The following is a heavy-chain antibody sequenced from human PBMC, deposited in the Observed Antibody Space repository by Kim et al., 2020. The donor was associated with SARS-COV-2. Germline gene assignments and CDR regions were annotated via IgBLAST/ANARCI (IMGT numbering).Heavy chain of an antibody. V-gene: IGHV4-34*01. D-gene: IGHD2-2*01. J-gene: IGHJ5*02. CDR1: GGSLSGHS. CDR2: INHSGGT. CDR3: ARGHTVVVPSPILGP. Sequence: SETLSLTCAVFGGSLSGHSCTWIRQRPGKGLEWIGEINHSGGTNYSPSLKSRVTMSIDTSKNQFSVRLRSVTAADTALYFCARGHTVVVPSPILGPW.